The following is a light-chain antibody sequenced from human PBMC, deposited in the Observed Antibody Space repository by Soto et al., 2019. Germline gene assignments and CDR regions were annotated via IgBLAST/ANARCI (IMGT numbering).Light chain of an antibody. J-gene: IGKJ1*01. CDR1: QSISSW. CDR2: DAS. CDR3: QQYSNYYT. Sequence: DIQMTQSPSTLSASVGDRVTITCRAGQSISSWLAWYQQKPGKDPKLLIFDASSLESGVPSRFSGSGSGTEFTLTINSLQPEDFATYYCQQYSNYYTVGQGTKVDIK. V-gene: IGKV1-5*01.